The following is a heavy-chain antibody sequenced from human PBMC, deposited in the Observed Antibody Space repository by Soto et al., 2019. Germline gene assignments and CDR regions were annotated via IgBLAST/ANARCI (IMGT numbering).Heavy chain of an antibody. CDR2: IYYSGST. CDR3: ARGIAVAGYYCYGMDV. V-gene: IGHV4-39*01. D-gene: IGHD6-19*01. CDR1: GGSISSSSYY. Sequence: PSETLSLTCTVSGGSISSSSYYWGWIRQPPGKGLEWIGSIYYSGSTYYNPSLKSRVTISVDTSKNQFSLKLSSVTAADTAVYYCARGIAVAGYYCYGMDVWGQGTTVTVSS. J-gene: IGHJ6*02.